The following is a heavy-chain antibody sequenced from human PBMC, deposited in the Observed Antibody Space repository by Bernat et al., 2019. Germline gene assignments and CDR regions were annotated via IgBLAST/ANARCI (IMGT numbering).Heavy chain of an antibody. D-gene: IGHD6-25*01. CDR3: VRDGAALYYYHGMDG. Sequence: VQLVESGGGVVQPGRSLRLSCVASGFTFSDYSLHWVRQAPGKGLEWVAVVSYDGRNKYYADSVQARFIISRDDSENTLYLQMDSLKSEDTAVYYCVRDGAALYYYHGMDGWGRGTTVTVSS. CDR1: GFTFSDYS. CDR2: VSYDGRNK. J-gene: IGHJ6*02. V-gene: IGHV3-30*04.